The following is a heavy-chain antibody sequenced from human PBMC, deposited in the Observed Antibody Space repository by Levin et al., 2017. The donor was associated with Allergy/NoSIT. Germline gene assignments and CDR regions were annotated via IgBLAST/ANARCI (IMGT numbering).Heavy chain of an antibody. CDR2: ISSSSSYI. CDR3: ARGERKNWFDP. Sequence: GESLKISCAASGFTFSSYSMNWVRQAPGKGLEWVSSISSSSSYIYYADSVKGRFTISRDNAKNSLYLQMNSLRAEDTAVYYCARGERKNWFDPWGQGTLVTVSS. V-gene: IGHV3-21*01. CDR1: GFTFSSYS. D-gene: IGHD1-14*01. J-gene: IGHJ5*02.